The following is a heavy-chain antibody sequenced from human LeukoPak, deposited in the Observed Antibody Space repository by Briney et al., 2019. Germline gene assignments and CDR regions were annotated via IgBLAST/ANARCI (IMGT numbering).Heavy chain of an antibody. CDR3: ARGTFYYYGSGPYWSHYLDY. J-gene: IGHJ4*02. V-gene: IGHV3-20*04. D-gene: IGHD3-22*01. Sequence: GGSLRLSCAASGFTFDDYGMSWVRQAPGKGLEWVSGINWDGGSTGYADSVKGRFTISRDDAKNSLFLQMNSLRAEDTAFYYCARGTFYYYGSGPYWSHYLDYWGQGTLVTVSS. CDR1: GFTFDDYG. CDR2: INWDGGST.